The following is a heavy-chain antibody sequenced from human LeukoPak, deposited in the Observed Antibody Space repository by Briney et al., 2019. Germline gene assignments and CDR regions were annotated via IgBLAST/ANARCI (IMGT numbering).Heavy chain of an antibody. V-gene: IGHV4-34*01. CDR3: ARGRFTYVWGNYRQNWFDP. D-gene: IGHD3-16*02. CDR2: INHSGST. Sequence: SETLSLTCAVYGGSFSGYYWSWIRQPPGKGLEWIGEINHSGSTNYNPSLKSRVTISVDTSKNQFSLKLSSVTAADTAVYYCARGRFTYVWGNYRQNWFDPWGQGTLVTVSS. J-gene: IGHJ5*02. CDR1: GGSFSGYY.